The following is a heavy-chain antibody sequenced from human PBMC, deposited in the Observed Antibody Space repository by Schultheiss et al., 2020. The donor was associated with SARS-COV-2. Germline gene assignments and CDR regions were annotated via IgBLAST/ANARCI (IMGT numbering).Heavy chain of an antibody. CDR2: IYYSGST. CDR3: ARGPIVVVPAAMPPFDP. J-gene: IGHJ5*02. Sequence: SETLSLTCTVSGGSISSYYWSWIRQPPGKGLEWIGYIYYSGSTYYNPSLKSRVTISVDTSKNQFSLKLSSVTAADTAVYYCARGPIVVVPAAMPPFDPWGQGTLVTVSS. D-gene: IGHD2-2*01. V-gene: IGHV4-59*12. CDR1: GGSISSYY.